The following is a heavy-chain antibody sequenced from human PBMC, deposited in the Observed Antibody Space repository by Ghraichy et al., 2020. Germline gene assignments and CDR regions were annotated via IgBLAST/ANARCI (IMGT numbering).Heavy chain of an antibody. D-gene: IGHD2-2*01. V-gene: IGHV3-53*01. CDR1: GFTVSSNY. Sequence: GGSLRLSCAASGFTVSSNYMSWVRQAPGKGLEWVSVIYSGGSTYYADSVKGRFTISRDNSKNTLYLQMNSLRAEDTAVYYCARHDIVVVGYGMDVWGQGTTVTVSS. J-gene: IGHJ6*02. CDR3: ARHDIVVVGYGMDV. CDR2: IYSGGST.